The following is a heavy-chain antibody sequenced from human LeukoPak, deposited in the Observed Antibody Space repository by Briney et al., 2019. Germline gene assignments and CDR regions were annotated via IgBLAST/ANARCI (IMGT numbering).Heavy chain of an antibody. D-gene: IGHD2-2*01. J-gene: IGHJ5*02. CDR2: INHGGST. CDR3: ARGGRGVPTARRFKFGDCFDP. Sequence: SETLSLTCAVYGGSFSDHSWILIRQPPGKGLEWIGEINHGGSTTYNPSLKSRVTISVDTSKNQFSLKLRSVTAADTAVYYCARGGRGVPTARRFKFGDCFDPWGPGTLVTASS. V-gene: IGHV4-34*01. CDR1: GGSFSDHS.